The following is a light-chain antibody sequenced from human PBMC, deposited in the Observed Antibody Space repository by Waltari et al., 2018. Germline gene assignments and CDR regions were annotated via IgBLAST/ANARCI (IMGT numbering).Light chain of an antibody. J-gene: IGLJ2*01. CDR1: SRGVGSYAF. Sequence: QSALTQPASVSGSPGQSITISCTGPSRGVGSYAFVSWYQPHPGKAPKVMIYEDTKRPSGVSNRFSGSRSANTASLTLSGLQAEDEADYYCCSYAGSNTWVFGGGTKLTVL. CDR2: EDT. V-gene: IGLV2-23*01. CDR3: CSYAGSNTWV.